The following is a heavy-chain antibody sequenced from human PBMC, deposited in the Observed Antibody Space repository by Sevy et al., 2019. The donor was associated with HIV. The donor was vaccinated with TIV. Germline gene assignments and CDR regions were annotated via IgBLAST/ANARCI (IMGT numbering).Heavy chain of an antibody. D-gene: IGHD6-19*01. J-gene: IGHJ4*02. CDR3: ASHGSGWYYFDY. CDR1: GFTVSSNY. Sequence: GGSLRLSCAASGFTVSSNYMSWVRQAPGKGLEWVSVIYSGGSTYYTDSVKGRFTISRDNSKNTLYLQMNSLRAEDTAVYYCASHGSGWYYFDYWGQGTLVTVSS. CDR2: IYSGGST. V-gene: IGHV3-53*01.